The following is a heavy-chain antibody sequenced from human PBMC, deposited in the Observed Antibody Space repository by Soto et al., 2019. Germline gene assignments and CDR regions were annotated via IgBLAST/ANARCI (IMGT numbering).Heavy chain of an antibody. D-gene: IGHD3-3*01. V-gene: IGHV1-18*01. J-gene: IGHJ4*02. CDR3: ARGAHGSGYGVY. CDR2: ISGYNGNT. CDR1: GYTFTTYG. Sequence: GASVKVSCKASGYTFTTYGINWVRQAPGQGLEWMGWISGYNGNTNYAQKFQGRVTMTTDTSRSIAYMELRSLTFEDTAVYYCARGAHGSGYGVYWGQGTLVTVSS.